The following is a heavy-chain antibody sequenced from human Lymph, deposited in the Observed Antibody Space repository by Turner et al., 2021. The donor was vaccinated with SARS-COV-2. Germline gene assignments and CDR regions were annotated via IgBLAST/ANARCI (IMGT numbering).Heavy chain of an antibody. CDR1: GGSFSGYY. CDR2: INHSGGT. D-gene: IGHD3-3*01. Sequence: QVQLQQWGAGLLKPSETLSLTCAVYGGSFSGYYWSWIRQPPGKGLEWIGDINHSGGTNYNPSLKSRVIISVDTSKNQFSRKLSSVTAADTAVYYCARGRLRFLEWSHYYYTMDVWGQGTTVTVSS. J-gene: IGHJ6*02. CDR3: ARGRLRFLEWSHYYYTMDV. V-gene: IGHV4-34*01.